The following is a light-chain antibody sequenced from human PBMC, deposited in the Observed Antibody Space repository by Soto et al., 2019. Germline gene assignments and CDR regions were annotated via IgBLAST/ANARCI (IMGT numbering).Light chain of an antibody. CDR2: EVS. CDR3: ASWDDRLGAVI. CDR1: SSDVGGYNY. J-gene: IGLJ2*01. Sequence: QSVLTQPPSASGSPGQSVTISCTGTSSDVGGYNYVSWYQQHPGKAPKLMIYEVSERPSGVPDRFSGSKFGTAASLAISGLRSEDEAVYYCASWDDRLGAVIFGGGTKVTVL. V-gene: IGLV2-8*01.